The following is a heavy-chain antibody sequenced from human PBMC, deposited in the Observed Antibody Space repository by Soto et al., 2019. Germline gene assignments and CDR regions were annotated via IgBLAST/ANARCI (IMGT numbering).Heavy chain of an antibody. CDR1: GFTFSSYA. V-gene: IGHV3-30-3*01. J-gene: IGHJ6*02. CDR2: ISYDGNNK. CDR3: ARDSATLTFYCFGMGV. Sequence: QVQLEESGGGVVQPGRSLRLSCAASGFTFSSYAMYWVRQAPGKGLEWMAVISYDGNNKYYADSVKGRFTISRDNSKNWVYLQMNSLRAEDTVLYYCARDSATLTFYCFGMGVWGQGITVTVSS. D-gene: IGHD2-15*01.